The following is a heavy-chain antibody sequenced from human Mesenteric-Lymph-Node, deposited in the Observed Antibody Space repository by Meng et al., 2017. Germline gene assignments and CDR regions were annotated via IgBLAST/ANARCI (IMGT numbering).Heavy chain of an antibody. CDR1: GGSISSGDYY. D-gene: IGHD4-17*01. J-gene: IGHJ5*02. CDR3: ARDRKHYGERGWFDP. V-gene: IGHV4-30-4*01. CDR2: IYYRGST. Sequence: VPWQGAGPGLVKPSQTLSLICTVSGGSISSGDYYWSWIRQPPGKGLEWIGYIYYRGSTYSNASLKSRVTISIDRSKNQFSLKLSSVTAADTAVYYCARDRKHYGERGWFDPWGQGTLVTVSS.